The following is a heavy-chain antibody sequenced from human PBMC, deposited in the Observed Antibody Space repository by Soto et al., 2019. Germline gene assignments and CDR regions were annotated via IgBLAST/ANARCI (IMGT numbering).Heavy chain of an antibody. CDR1: GFSLNNARMG. Sequence: QVTLKESGPVLVKATETLTLTCTVSGFSLNNARMGVSWIRQPPGKAPEWLAHIFSNDEESYSTSLKSRLTISQDPSKSQVVLTLTNMDPVDTATYYCAPMPYFFPDTGYYYVVEDGFDIWGQGTPVNVSS. J-gene: IGHJ3*02. CDR3: APMPYFFPDTGYYYVVEDGFDI. D-gene: IGHD3-22*01. V-gene: IGHV2-26*01. CDR2: IFSNDEE.